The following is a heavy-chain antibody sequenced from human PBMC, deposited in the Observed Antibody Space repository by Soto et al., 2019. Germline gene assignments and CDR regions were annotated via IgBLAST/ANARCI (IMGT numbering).Heavy chain of an antibody. D-gene: IGHD6-13*01. CDR2: ISGSGGST. CDR1: GFPFSSYA. Sequence: GGSLRLSCASSGFPFSSYAMSWVRQAPGKGLEWVSAISGSGGSTYYADSVKGRFTISRDNSKNTVSLLMNSLRAEDTAVYFCARGSSGYISSWYYFDYWGRGTLVTVSS. J-gene: IGHJ4*02. V-gene: IGHV3-23*01. CDR3: ARGSSGYISSWYYFDY.